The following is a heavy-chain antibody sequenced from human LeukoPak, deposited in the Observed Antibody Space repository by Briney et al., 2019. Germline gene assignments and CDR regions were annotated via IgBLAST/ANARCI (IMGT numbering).Heavy chain of an antibody. J-gene: IGHJ3*02. CDR3: ARDQSSSWYKGAFDI. D-gene: IGHD6-13*01. Sequence: GSLRLSCAASGFTVSSNYMSWVRQAPGKGLEWIGYIYYSGSTNYNPSLKSRVTISVDTSKNQFSLKLSSVTAADTAVYYCARDQSSSWYKGAFDIWGQGTMVTVSS. V-gene: IGHV4-59*02. CDR2: IYYSGST. CDR1: GFTVSSNY.